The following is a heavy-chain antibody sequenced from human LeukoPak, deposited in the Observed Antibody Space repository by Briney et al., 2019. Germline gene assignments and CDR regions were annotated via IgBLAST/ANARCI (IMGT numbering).Heavy chain of an antibody. CDR2: MNPNSGYT. V-gene: IGHV1-8*03. CDR1: GYTFTTYD. Sequence: ASVKVSCKASGYTFTTYDINWVRQATGQGLEWMGWMNPNSGYTGYAQKFQGRVTITSDTSISTAYMELSSLRSEDTAVYYCARAAGSIDYWGQGTLVTVSS. CDR3: ARAAGSIDY. D-gene: IGHD1-26*01. J-gene: IGHJ4*02.